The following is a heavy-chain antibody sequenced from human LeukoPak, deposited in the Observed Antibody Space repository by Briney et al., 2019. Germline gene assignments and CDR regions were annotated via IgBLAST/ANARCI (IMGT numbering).Heavy chain of an antibody. CDR1: GFTFSSYS. CDR2: ISSSSSYI. Sequence: PGGSLRLSCAASGFTFSSYSMNWVRQAPGKGLEWVSSISSSSSYIYYADSVKGRFTISRDNAKSSLYLQMNSLRAEDTAVYYRARHPLLWFGELLYEDYWGQGTLVTVSS. V-gene: IGHV3-21*01. D-gene: IGHD3-10*01. J-gene: IGHJ4*02. CDR3: ARHPLLWFGELLYEDY.